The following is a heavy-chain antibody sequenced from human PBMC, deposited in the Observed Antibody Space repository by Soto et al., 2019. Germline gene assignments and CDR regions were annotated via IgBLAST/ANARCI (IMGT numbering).Heavy chain of an antibody. CDR2: IYHSGST. CDR3: ARGSVLRFLEWSSGWFDP. Sequence: SETLSLTCAVSSGSISSSNWWSWVRQPPGKGLEWIGEIYHSGSTNYNPSLKSRVTISVDKSKNQFSLKLSSVTAADTAVYYCARGSVLRFLEWSSGWFDPWGQGTLVTVSS. V-gene: IGHV4-4*02. D-gene: IGHD3-3*01. CDR1: SGSISSSNW. J-gene: IGHJ5*02.